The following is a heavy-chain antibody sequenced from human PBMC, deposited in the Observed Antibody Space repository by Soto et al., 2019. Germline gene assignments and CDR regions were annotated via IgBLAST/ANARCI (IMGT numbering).Heavy chain of an antibody. J-gene: IGHJ5*02. Sequence: RASVKVSCKASGYTFTSYGIIWVRQAPGQGLEWMGWISAYNGDTNYAQNLQGRLTMTTDTSTSTVYMELRSLRSDDTAVYYCARVMVRGVIRVPAPLLEEFNWLDPWGQGTLVTVSS. V-gene: IGHV1-18*01. CDR2: ISAYNGDT. CDR1: GYTFTSYG. CDR3: ARVMVRGVIRVPAPLLEEFNWLDP. D-gene: IGHD3-10*01.